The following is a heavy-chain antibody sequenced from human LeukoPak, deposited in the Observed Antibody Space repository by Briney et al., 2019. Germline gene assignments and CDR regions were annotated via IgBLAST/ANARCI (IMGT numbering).Heavy chain of an antibody. CDR1: GASISSYY. CDR3: ARPIPYYDFWSGRGEDAFDI. J-gene: IGHJ3*02. V-gene: IGHV4-4*07. Sequence: PSETLSLTCTVSGASISSYYWSWIRQPAGKGLEWIGRIYITGSTNYNPSLKSRVTISVDTSKNQFSLKPSSVTAADTAVYCCARPIPYYDFWSGRGEDAFDIWGQGTMVTVSS. D-gene: IGHD3-3*01. CDR2: IYITGST.